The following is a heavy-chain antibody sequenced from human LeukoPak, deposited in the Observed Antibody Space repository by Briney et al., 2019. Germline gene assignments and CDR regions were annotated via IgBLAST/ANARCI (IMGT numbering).Heavy chain of an antibody. CDR3: AIRKSGNAIDY. CDR2: IYSGGSA. V-gene: IGHV3-66*01. Sequence: GGSLRLSCAASGFTVSNNYMSWVRQAPGKGLEWASVIYSGGSAYYADSVKGRFSISRDKSKNTLYLQMNSLRAEDTAVYYCAIRKSGNAIDYWGQGTLVTVSS. CDR1: GFTVSNNY. D-gene: IGHD5-12*01. J-gene: IGHJ4*02.